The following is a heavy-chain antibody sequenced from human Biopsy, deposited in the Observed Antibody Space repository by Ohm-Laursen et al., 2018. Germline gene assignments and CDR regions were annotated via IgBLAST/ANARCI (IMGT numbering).Heavy chain of an antibody. V-gene: IGHV4-59*07. J-gene: IGHJ3*01. CDR3: ARLFRLDDYWNDDPPDGFDV. CDR2: ISGTGTT. D-gene: IGHD3-3*01. Sequence: SDTLSLTCTASGDSITTYYWNWIRQAPGKGLEWIGYISGTGTTNYNPSLRGRVAMSVDTSKNQFSLQLTSVTAADTAMFFCARLFRLDDYWNDDPPDGFDVWGQGTMVTVSS. CDR1: GDSITTYY.